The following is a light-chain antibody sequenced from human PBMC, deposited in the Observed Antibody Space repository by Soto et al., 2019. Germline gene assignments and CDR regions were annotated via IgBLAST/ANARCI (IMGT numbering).Light chain of an antibody. V-gene: IGKV3-15*01. Sequence: EIVMTQSPATLSVSPGERATLSCRASQSVGTYLAWYQQKPGQAPRLLIYGASTRAAGISPRFSGGGSGTEFTLTISSPQSEDFAVYYCQQYNDWPRTFGQGTKVGIK. CDR2: GAS. J-gene: IGKJ1*01. CDR3: QQYNDWPRT. CDR1: QSVGTY.